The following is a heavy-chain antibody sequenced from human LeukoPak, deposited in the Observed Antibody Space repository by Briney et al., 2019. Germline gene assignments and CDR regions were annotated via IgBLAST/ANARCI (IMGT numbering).Heavy chain of an antibody. D-gene: IGHD3-22*01. CDR1: GGTFSSYA. CDR3: ASDSSGFGSYFDY. Sequence: SVKVSCKASGGTFSSYAISWVRQAPGQGLEWMGGIIPIFGTANYAQKFQGRVTITADESTSTAYMELSSLRSEDTAVYYCASDSSGFGSYFDYWGQGTLVTISS. V-gene: IGHV1-69*13. J-gene: IGHJ4*02. CDR2: IIPIFGTA.